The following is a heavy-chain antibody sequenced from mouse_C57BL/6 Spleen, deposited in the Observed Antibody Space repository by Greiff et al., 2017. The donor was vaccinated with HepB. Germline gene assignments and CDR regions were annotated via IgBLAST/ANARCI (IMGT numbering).Heavy chain of an antibody. CDR2: ISSGSSTI. Sequence: DVMLVESGGGLVKPGGSLKLSCAASGFTFSDYGMPWVRQAPEKGLEWVAYISSGSSTIYYADTVKGRFTISRDNAKNTLFLQMTSLRSEDTAMYYCARNDYDVPYAMDYWGQGTSVTVSS. D-gene: IGHD2-4*01. J-gene: IGHJ4*01. V-gene: IGHV5-17*01. CDR1: GFTFSDYG. CDR3: ARNDYDVPYAMDY.